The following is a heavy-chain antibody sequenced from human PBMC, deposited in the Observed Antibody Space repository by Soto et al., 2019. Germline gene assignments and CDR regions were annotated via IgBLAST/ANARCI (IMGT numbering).Heavy chain of an antibody. V-gene: IGHV4-59*08. CDR1: GGSISSYY. CDR3: ARRWGDAFDI. D-gene: IGHD3-16*01. CDR2: IYYSGST. Sequence: QVQLQESGPGLVKPSETLSLTCTVSGGSISSYYWSWIRQPPGKGLEWIGYIYYSGSTNYNPSLKGRVTISVDTSKNQFSLKLSSVTAADTAVYYCARRWGDAFDIWGKGTMVTVSS. J-gene: IGHJ3*02.